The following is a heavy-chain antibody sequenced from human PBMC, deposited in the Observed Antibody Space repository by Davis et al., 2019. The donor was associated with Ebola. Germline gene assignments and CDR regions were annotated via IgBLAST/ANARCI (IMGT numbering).Heavy chain of an antibody. J-gene: IGHJ5*02. CDR3: ARNSNYDWFDP. D-gene: IGHD4-11*01. Sequence: SPSFQGRITISADRSIDTAFLQWSSLEASDTAVYYCARNSNYDWFDPWGQGTLVAVSS. V-gene: IGHV5-51*01.